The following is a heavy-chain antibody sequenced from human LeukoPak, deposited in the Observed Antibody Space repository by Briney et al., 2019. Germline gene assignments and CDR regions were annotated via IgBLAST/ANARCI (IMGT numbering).Heavy chain of an antibody. D-gene: IGHD6-13*01. V-gene: IGHV4-4*02. CDR2: IYHSGST. Sequence: ASEALSLTCAVSGGSISSSNWWSWVRQPPGKGLEWIGEIYHSGSTNYNPSLKSRVTISVDKSKNQFSLKLSSVTAADTAVYYCARVTAAAGYYFDYWGQGTLVTVSS. CDR1: GGSISSSNW. CDR3: ARVTAAAGYYFDY. J-gene: IGHJ4*02.